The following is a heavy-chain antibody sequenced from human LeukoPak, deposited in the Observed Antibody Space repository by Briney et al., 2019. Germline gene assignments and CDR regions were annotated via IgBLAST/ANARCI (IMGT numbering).Heavy chain of an antibody. J-gene: IGHJ4*02. CDR1: GYTFTSYG. D-gene: IGHD2-8*01. Sequence: ASVKVSCKASGYTFTSYGISWVRQAPGQGLEWMGWISAYNGNTNYAQKLQGRVTMTTDTSTSTAYMELRSLRSDDTAVYYCARGLPLGYCTYGVCYPPKHLDFWGQGTLVTVSS. CDR3: ARGLPLGYCTYGVCYPPKHLDF. CDR2: ISAYNGNT. V-gene: IGHV1-18*01.